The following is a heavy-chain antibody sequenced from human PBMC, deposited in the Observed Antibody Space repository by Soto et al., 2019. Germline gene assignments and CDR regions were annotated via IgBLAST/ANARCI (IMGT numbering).Heavy chain of an antibody. CDR3: ARDLAAAGGGPFDY. V-gene: IGHV4-31*03. CDR1: GGSISSGGYY. D-gene: IGHD6-13*01. J-gene: IGHJ4*02. CDR2: IYYSGST. Sequence: SETLSLTCTVSGGSISSGGYYWSWIRQHPGKGLEWIGYIYYSGSTYYNPSLKSRVTISVDTSKSQFSLKLSSVTAADTAVYYCARDLAAAGGGPFDYWGQGTLVTVSS.